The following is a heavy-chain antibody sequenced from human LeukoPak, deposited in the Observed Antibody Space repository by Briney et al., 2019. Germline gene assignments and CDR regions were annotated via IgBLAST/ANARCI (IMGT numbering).Heavy chain of an antibody. J-gene: IGHJ4*02. Sequence: GESLKISCKGSGYSFTNYWIGWVRQMPGKGLEWMGIIFPGDSDTRYSPSFQGQVTISADKSVSTAYLQWSSLKASDTATYYCARAGPAVVERYFDYWGQGTLVTVSS. D-gene: IGHD6-19*01. CDR3: ARAGPAVVERYFDY. CDR2: IFPGDSDT. CDR1: GYSFTNYW. V-gene: IGHV5-51*01.